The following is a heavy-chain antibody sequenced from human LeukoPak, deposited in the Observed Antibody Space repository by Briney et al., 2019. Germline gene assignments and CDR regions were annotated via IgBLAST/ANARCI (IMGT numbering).Heavy chain of an antibody. CDR3: ARARIADY. V-gene: IGHV3-48*02. D-gene: IGHD2/OR15-2a*01. J-gene: IGHJ4*02. CDR2: ISSSSSTI. CDR1: GFTVSSNY. Sequence: GGSLRLSCAASGFTVSSNYMNWVRQAPGKGLEWISSISSSSSTIYHADSVKGRFTISRDNAKNSLYLQMNSLRDEDTAVYYCARARIADYWGQGTLVTVSS.